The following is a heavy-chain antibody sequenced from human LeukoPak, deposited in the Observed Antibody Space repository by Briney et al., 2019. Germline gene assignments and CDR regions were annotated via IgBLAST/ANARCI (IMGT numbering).Heavy chain of an antibody. V-gene: IGHV4-34*01. J-gene: IGHJ4*02. D-gene: IGHD1-26*01. CDR3: ARRIDPEGYYFDY. CDR1: GGSFSGYY. Sequence: SETLSLTCAVYGGSFSGYYWSWIRQPPGKGLEWIGEINHSGSTNYNPSLKSRVTISVDTSKNQFSLKLSSVTAADTAVYYCARRIDPEGYYFDYWGQGTLVTVSS. CDR2: INHSGST.